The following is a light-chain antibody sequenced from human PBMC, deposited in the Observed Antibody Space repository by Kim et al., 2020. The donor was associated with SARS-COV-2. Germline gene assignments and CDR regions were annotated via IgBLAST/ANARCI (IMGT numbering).Light chain of an antibody. CDR1: ALPKQY. Sequence: SYELTQPPSVSVSPGQTARITCSGDALPKQYVYWYQQRPGQAPVLVLYKDTERPSGIPERFSGSSSGTTVTLTISGVQTEDEADYYCQSADSSGNVVFGGGTQLTVL. CDR2: KDT. J-gene: IGLJ2*01. V-gene: IGLV3-25*03. CDR3: QSADSSGNVV.